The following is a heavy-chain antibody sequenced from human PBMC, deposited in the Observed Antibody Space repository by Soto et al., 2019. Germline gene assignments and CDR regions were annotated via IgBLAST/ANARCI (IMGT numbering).Heavy chain of an antibody. Sequence: QVQLQESGPGLVKPSQTLSLTCTVSGGSISSGGYYWSWILQHPGKGLEWIGYSYYSGSTYYNPCLESRFTISVDTSKTQFSLKLSSGTAADTAVYYCARGTAPYYDSSGYLDYWGQGTLVTVSS. CDR1: GGSISSGGYY. CDR3: ARGTAPYYDSSGYLDY. D-gene: IGHD3-22*01. J-gene: IGHJ4*02. CDR2: SYYSGST. V-gene: IGHV4-31*03.